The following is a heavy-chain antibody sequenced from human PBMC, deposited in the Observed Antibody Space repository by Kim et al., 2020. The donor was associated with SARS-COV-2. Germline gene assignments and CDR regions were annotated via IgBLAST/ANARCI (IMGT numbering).Heavy chain of an antibody. Sequence: SETLSLTCAVYGGSFSGYYWSWIRQPPGKGLEWIGEINHSGSTNYNPSLKSRVTISVDTSKNQFSLKLSSVTAADTAVYYCARGFRGMKAYCGGDCYLGLDYWGQGTLVTVSS. J-gene: IGHJ4*02. CDR2: INHSGST. V-gene: IGHV4-34*01. D-gene: IGHD2-21*02. CDR3: ARGFRGMKAYCGGDCYLGLDY. CDR1: GGSFSGYY.